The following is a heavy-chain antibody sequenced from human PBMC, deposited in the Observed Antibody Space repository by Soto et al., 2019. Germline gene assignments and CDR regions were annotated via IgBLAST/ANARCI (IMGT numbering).Heavy chain of an antibody. CDR2: ISPHNGNT. J-gene: IGHJ4*02. CDR3: ARDTGNSFDY. Sequence: HVQLVQSGGELKKPGASVKVSCHTSGYTFNTYFITWVRQAPGPGLEWMGWISPHNGNTNYAEKFQGRVTMTADTITKTAYMELRNLRIDDTAVYYCARDTGNSFDYWGQGTPVTVSS. V-gene: IGHV1-18*01. CDR1: GYTFNTYF.